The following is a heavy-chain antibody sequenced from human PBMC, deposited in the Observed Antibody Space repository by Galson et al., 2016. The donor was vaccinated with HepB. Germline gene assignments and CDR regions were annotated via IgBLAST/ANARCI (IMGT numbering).Heavy chain of an antibody. V-gene: IGHV1-18*01. Sequence: SVKVSCKASGYTFTTYGITWVRQALGQGLDWMGWISAYNGETNYAYKLHGRVTMTTDTSTSTAYMELKSLRSDDTAVYYCARDTPRSYTGGWYQDYFAMNVWGQGTTVIVSS. CDR1: GYTFTTYG. D-gene: IGHD6-19*01. CDR3: ARDTPRSYTGGWYQDYFAMNV. J-gene: IGHJ6*02. CDR2: ISAYNGET.